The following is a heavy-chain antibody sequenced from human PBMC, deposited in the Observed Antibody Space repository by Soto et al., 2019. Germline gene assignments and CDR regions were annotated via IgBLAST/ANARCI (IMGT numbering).Heavy chain of an antibody. Sequence: GGSLRLSCAASGFTFSSYAMHWVRQAPGKGLEWVAVISYDGSNKYYADSVKGRFTISRDNSKNTLYLQMNSLGAEDTAVYYCARSRLLLGGGPGMDVWGQGTTVTVSS. CDR3: ARSRLLLGGGPGMDV. V-gene: IGHV3-30-3*01. D-gene: IGHD2-15*01. J-gene: IGHJ6*02. CDR1: GFTFSSYA. CDR2: ISYDGSNK.